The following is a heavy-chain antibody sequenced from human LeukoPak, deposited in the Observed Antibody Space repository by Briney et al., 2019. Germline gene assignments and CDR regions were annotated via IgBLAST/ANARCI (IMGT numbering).Heavy chain of an antibody. CDR1: GGTFSSYA. CDR2: GSPYKGNT. CDR3: ARDPYYYDSSGYSHLYAFDI. D-gene: IGHD3-22*01. J-gene: IGHJ3*02. Sequence: ASVKVSCKASGGTFSSYAISWVRQAPGQGREWMGWGSPYKGNTNYAQNLQCRVTMTTDTSTSTAYMELRSLRSDDTAVYYCARDPYYYDSSGYSHLYAFDIWGQGTMVTVSS. V-gene: IGHV1-18*01.